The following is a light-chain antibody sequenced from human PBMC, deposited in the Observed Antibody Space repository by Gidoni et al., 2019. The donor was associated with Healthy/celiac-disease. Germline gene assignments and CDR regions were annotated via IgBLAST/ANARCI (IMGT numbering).Light chain of an antibody. V-gene: IGKV3-11*01. CDR1: QNVSSY. CDR3: QQRSNWPGT. J-gene: IGKJ1*01. Sequence: EIVLTQSSATLSLSPGERATLSCSASQNVSSYLAWYQQKPGQAPRLLIYDASNRATGIPARFSGSGSGTDFTLTISSLEPEDFAVYYCQQRSNWPGTFGQGTKVEIK. CDR2: DAS.